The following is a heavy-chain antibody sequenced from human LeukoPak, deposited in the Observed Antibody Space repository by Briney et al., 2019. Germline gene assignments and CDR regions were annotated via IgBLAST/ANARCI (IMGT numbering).Heavy chain of an antibody. CDR2: IGTAGDT. CDR1: GFTFSNYD. J-gene: IGHJ3*01. V-gene: IGHV3-13*01. Sequence: PGGSLRLSCAASGFTFSNYDMHWVRQATGKGLEWVSVIGTAGDTYYSDSVKGRFTISRENAKNSLYLQMNGLRAGDTAVYYCALSGGSSLAFDVWAQGTLVTVSS. CDR3: ALSGGSSLAFDV.